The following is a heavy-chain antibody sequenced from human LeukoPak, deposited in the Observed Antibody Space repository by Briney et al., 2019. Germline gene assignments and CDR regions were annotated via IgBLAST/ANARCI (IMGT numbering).Heavy chain of an antibody. V-gene: IGHV3-7*01. CDR1: GFTFSSYW. Sequence: PGGSLRLSCAASGFTFSSYWMSWVRQAPGKGLEWVANIKQDGSEKYYVDSVKGRFTISRDNAKNSLYLQMNSLRAEDTAVYYCARDQWLHYYYGMDVWGQGTTVTVSS. CDR3: ARDQWLHYYYGMDV. D-gene: IGHD5-12*01. CDR2: IKQDGSEK. J-gene: IGHJ6*02.